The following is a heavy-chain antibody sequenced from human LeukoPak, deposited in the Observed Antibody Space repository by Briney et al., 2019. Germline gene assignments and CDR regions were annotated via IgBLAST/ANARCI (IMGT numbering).Heavy chain of an antibody. J-gene: IGHJ4*02. V-gene: IGHV4-59*01. Sequence: SETLSLTCTVSGGSISSYYWSWIRQPPGKGLEWIGYIYYSGSTNYNPSLKSRVTISVDTSKNQFSLKLSSVTAAGTAVYYCARSYVTPYYFDYWGQGTLVTVSS. D-gene: IGHD1-26*01. CDR1: GGSISSYY. CDR3: ARSYVTPYYFDY. CDR2: IYYSGST.